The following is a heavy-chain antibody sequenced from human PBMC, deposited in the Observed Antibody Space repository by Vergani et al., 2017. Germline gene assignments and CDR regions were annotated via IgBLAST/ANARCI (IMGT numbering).Heavy chain of an antibody. CDR1: GGSISSGSHY. V-gene: IGHV4-61*02. J-gene: IGHJ4*02. Sequence: QVQLQESGPGLVKPSQTLSLTCTVSGGSISSGSHYWKWIRQPAGEGLEWIGRFYIDGSTPYNPSLKSRVTISVDTSKNQFPLKLSAVTAADTAVYYCARDLDNSAWYTFGYWGQGTLVTVSS. CDR3: ARDLDNSAWYTFGY. D-gene: IGHD6-19*01. CDR2: FYIDGST.